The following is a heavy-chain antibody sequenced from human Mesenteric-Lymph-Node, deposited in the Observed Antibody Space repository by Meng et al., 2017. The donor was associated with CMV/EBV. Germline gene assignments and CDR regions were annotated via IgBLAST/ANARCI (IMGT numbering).Heavy chain of an antibody. V-gene: IGHV3-49*04. CDR3: TRQRDYDFWSGYYPGDDY. D-gene: IGHD3-3*01. CDR1: GFTFGDYA. Sequence: GGSLRLSCTASGFTFGDYAMTWVRQAPGKGLEWVGFIRSKAYGGTTEYAASVKGRFTISRDDSKSIAYLQMNSLKTEDTAVYYCTRQRDYDFWSGYYPGDDYWGQGTLVTVSS. CDR2: IRSKAYGGTT. J-gene: IGHJ4*02.